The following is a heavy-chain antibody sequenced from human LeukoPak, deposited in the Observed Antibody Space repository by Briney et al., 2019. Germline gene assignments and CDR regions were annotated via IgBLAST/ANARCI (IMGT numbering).Heavy chain of an antibody. CDR3: TTHYEQNAFDY. Sequence: GGSLRLSCAASGFPFVNPWLSWVRRAQGKGLEWVGRIKSKTDGGTTDYAAPVKGRFTISRDDSKNTLYLQMNSLKTEDTAVYYCTTHYEQNAFDYWGQGTLVTVSS. D-gene: IGHD3-3*01. J-gene: IGHJ4*02. CDR1: GFPFVNPW. V-gene: IGHV3-15*01. CDR2: IKSKTDGGTT.